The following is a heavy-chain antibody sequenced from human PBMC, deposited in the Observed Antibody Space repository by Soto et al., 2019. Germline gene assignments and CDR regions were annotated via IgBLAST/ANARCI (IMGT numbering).Heavy chain of an antibody. J-gene: IGHJ5*02. Sequence: GGSLRLSSVASGVTISTHWMNWVRQVPGKGPVWVSNINPDGTSTNYADSVKGRFTVSRDNAKNTLYLQMNGLGVEDTAVYYCAILSISWGRGTLVTVSS. V-gene: IGHV3-74*01. CDR2: INPDGTST. CDR3: AILSIS. CDR1: GVTISTHW. D-gene: IGHD3-3*01.